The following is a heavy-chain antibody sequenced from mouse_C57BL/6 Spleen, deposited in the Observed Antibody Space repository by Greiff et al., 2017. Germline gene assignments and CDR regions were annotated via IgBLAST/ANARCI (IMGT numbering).Heavy chain of an antibody. V-gene: IGHV3-6*01. CDR1: GYSITSGYY. D-gene: IGHD2-2*01. CDR3: ARNYYGYGYAMDY. J-gene: IGHJ4*01. CDR2: ISYDGSN. Sequence: EVKLMESGPGLVKPSQSLSLTCSVTGYSITSGYYWNWIRQFPGNKLEWMGYISYDGSNNYNPSLKNRISITRDTSKNQFFLKLNSVTTEDTATYYCARNYYGYGYAMDYWGQGTSVTVSS.